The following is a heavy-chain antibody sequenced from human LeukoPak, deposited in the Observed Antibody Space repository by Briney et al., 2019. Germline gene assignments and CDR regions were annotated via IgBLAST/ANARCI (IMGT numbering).Heavy chain of an antibody. CDR3: ASLGDGYNPAVYAFDY. V-gene: IGHV4-59*01. D-gene: IGHD5-24*01. Sequence: SSETLSLTCTVSGGSISSYYWSWIRQPPGKGLEWIGYIYYSGSTNYNPSLKSRVTISVDTSKNQFSLKLSSVTAADTAVYYCASLGDGYNPAVYAFDYWGQGTPVTVSS. CDR2: IYYSGST. CDR1: GGSISSYY. J-gene: IGHJ4*02.